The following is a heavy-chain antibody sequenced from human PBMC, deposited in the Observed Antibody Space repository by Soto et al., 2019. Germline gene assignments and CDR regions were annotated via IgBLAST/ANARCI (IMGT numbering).Heavy chain of an antibody. D-gene: IGHD3-22*01. V-gene: IGHV3-9*01. CDR1: GFTFDDYA. CDR2: ISWNSGSI. Sequence: PGGSLRLSCAASGFTFDDYAMHWVRQAPGKGLEWVSGISWNSGSIGYADSVKGRFTISRDNAKNSLYLQMNSLRAEDTALYYCARLSNYYDSSGYYDYWGQGTLVTVSS. CDR3: ARLSNYYDSSGYYDY. J-gene: IGHJ4*02.